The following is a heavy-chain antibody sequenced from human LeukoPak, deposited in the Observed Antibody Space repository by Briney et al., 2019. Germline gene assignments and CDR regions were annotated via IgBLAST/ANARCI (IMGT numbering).Heavy chain of an antibody. CDR1: GGSISSYY. J-gene: IGHJ4*02. CDR3: ARDLYDSSGYYPFDY. D-gene: IGHD3-22*01. CDR2: IYTSGST. Sequence: SETLSLTCTVSGGSISSYYWSWIRQPPGKGLEWIGRIYTSGSTNYNPSLKSRVTMSVDTSKQQFSLKLSSVTAADTAVYYCARDLYDSSGYYPFDYWGQGTLVTVSS. V-gene: IGHV4-4*07.